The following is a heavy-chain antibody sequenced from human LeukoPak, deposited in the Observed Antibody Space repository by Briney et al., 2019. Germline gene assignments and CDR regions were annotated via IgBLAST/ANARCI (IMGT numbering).Heavy chain of an antibody. CDR3: ARALLWFGEPSHIDY. CDR1: GYTFTSYG. D-gene: IGHD3-10*01. J-gene: IGHJ4*02. Sequence: ASVTVSCKASGYTFTSYGISWVRQAPGQGLEWIGWISAYNDNTNYAQKLQGRVTMTTDTSTSTAYMELRSLRSADTAVYYCARALLWFGEPSHIDYWGQGTLVTASS. CDR2: ISAYNDNT. V-gene: IGHV1-18*01.